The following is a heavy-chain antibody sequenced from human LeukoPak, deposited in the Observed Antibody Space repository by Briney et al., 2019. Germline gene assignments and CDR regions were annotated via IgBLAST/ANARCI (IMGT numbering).Heavy chain of an antibody. D-gene: IGHD1-26*01. Sequence: GASVKVSCKASGYTFTGYYIHWVRQAPGQGLEWMGWINPNSGGTNYAQKFQGRVTMTRDTSIGTAYMDLSRLRSDDTAVYYCARGSIVGATFDYFDYWGQGTLVTVSS. J-gene: IGHJ4*02. V-gene: IGHV1-2*02. CDR1: GYTFTGYY. CDR2: INPNSGGT. CDR3: ARGSIVGATFDYFDY.